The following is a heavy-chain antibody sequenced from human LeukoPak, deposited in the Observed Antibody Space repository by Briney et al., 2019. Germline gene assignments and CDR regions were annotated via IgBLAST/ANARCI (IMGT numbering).Heavy chain of an antibody. D-gene: IGHD2-2*01. CDR3: ARDGGDIVVVPAAMFDTDWFDP. V-gene: IGHV1-18*04. Sequence: ASVKVSCKASGYTSTSYGISWVRQAPGQGLEWMGWISAYNGNTNYAQKLQGRVTMTTDTSTSTACMELRSLRSDDTAVYYCARDGGDIVVVPAAMFDTDWFDPWGQGTLVTVSS. CDR1: GYTSTSYG. CDR2: ISAYNGNT. J-gene: IGHJ5*02.